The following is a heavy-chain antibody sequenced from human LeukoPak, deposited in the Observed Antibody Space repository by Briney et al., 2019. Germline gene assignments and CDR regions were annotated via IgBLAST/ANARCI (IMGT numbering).Heavy chain of an antibody. D-gene: IGHD1-26*01. CDR2: INPNSGGT. CDR1: GYTFTGYY. CDR3: ARANSSSWPGIVGATLFDY. J-gene: IGHJ4*02. V-gene: IGHV1-2*02. Sequence: PWASVKVSCKASGYTFTGYYMHWVRQAPGQGLEWMGWINPNSGGTNYAQKFQGRVTMTRDTSISTAYMELSRLRSDDTAVYYCARANSSSWPGIVGATLFDYWGQGTLVTVSS.